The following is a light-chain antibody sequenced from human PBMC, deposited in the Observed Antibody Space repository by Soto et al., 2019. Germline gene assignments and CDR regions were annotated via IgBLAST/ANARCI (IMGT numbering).Light chain of an antibody. Sequence: RATLSGRASQSVSNNYLAWYQQKPGQAPRLLIYGASNRATGIPDRFSGSGSGTDFTLTISSLQSEDFATYYCQQYHNLWSFGRGTKVDI. V-gene: IGKV3D-7*01. CDR3: QQYHNLWS. CDR2: GAS. CDR1: QSVSNNY. J-gene: IGKJ1*01.